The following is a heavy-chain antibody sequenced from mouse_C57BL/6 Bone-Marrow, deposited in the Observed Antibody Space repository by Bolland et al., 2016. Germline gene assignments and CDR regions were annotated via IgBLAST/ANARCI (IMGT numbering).Heavy chain of an antibody. D-gene: IGHD2-1*01. CDR2: PGSGST. J-gene: IGHJ4*01. V-gene: IGHV1-55*01. CDR3: RTYGNYVEAMDY. Sequence: PGSGSTNYNEKLKSKATLTVDTSSSTAYMQLSSLTSEDSAVYYCRTYGNYVEAMDYWGQGTS.